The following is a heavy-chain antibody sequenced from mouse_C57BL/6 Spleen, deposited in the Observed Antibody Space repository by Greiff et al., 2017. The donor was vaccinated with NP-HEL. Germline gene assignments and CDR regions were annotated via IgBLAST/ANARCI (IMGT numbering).Heavy chain of an antibody. CDR3: ATYYDYDGYYFDY. J-gene: IGHJ2*01. CDR2: IYPGDGDT. CDR1: GYAFSSSW. Sequence: VKLMESGPELVKPGASVKISCKASGYAFSSSWMNWVKQRPGKGLEWIGRIYPGDGDTNYNGKFKGKATLTADKSSSTAYMQLSSLTSEDSAVYFCATYYDYDGYYFDYWGQGTTLTVSS. V-gene: IGHV1-82*01. D-gene: IGHD2-4*01.